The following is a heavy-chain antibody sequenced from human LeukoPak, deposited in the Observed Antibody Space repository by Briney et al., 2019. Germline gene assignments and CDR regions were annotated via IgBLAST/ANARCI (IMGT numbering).Heavy chain of an antibody. CDR3: ARGPLLEYSSSSGGYFDY. J-gene: IGHJ4*02. Sequence: PGGSLRLSCAASGFTFSSYAMSWVRQAPGKGLEWVSAISGSGGSTYYADSVKGRFTISRDNSKNTLYLQMNSLRAEDTAVYYCARGPLLEYSSSSGGYFDYWGQGTLVTVSS. V-gene: IGHV3-23*01. D-gene: IGHD6-6*01. CDR2: ISGSGGST. CDR1: GFTFSSYA.